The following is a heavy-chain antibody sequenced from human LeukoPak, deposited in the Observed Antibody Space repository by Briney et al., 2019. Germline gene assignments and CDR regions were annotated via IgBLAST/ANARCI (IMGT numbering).Heavy chain of an antibody. Sequence: PGGSLRLSCAASGFTFSSYSMNWVRQAPGKGLEWVSYISSSSSTIYYADSVKGRFTISRDNAKNSLYLQMNSLRAEDTAVYYCARVDIVATTPYYYYYYMDVWGKGTTVTISS. CDR3: ARVDIVATTPYYYYYYMDV. CDR2: ISSSSSTI. D-gene: IGHD5-12*01. CDR1: GFTFSSYS. J-gene: IGHJ6*03. V-gene: IGHV3-48*01.